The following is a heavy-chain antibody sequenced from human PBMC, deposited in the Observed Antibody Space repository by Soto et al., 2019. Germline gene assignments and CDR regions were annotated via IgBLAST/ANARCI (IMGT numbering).Heavy chain of an antibody. CDR2: IKPDGSER. CDR1: GFTFGPYW. V-gene: IGHV3-7*04. D-gene: IGHD7-27*01. Sequence: EVQLVESGGGLVQPVGSLRLSCEASGFTFGPYWMTWVRQPPGKGLECVADIKPDGSERYYVDSVKGRFTISRDNAKNSLYLHMNSLRAEDTAVSYCATDLNWEHYWGQGTLVTVSS. CDR3: ATDLNWEHY. J-gene: IGHJ4*02.